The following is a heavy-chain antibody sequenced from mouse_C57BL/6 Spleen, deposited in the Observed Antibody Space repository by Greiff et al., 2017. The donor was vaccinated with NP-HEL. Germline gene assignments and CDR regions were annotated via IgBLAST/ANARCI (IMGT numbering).Heavy chain of an antibody. CDR1: GYTFTSYW. CDR3: ARRSTMVTAYYFDY. J-gene: IGHJ2*01. Sequence: QVQLQQPGAELVKPGASVKMSCKASGYTFTSYWITWVKQRPGQGLEWIGDIYPGSGSTNYNEKFKSKATLTEDTSSSTAYMQLSSLTSEDSAVYYYARRSTMVTAYYFDYWGQGTTLTVSS. CDR2: IYPGSGST. D-gene: IGHD2-2*01. V-gene: IGHV1-55*01.